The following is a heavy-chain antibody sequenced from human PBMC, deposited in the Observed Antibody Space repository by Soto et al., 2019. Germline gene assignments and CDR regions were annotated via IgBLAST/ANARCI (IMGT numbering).Heavy chain of an antibody. V-gene: IGHV4-30-4*01. D-gene: IGHD6-6*01. J-gene: IGHJ5*02. CDR2: IYYSGST. CDR1: GGSISSGDYY. Sequence: SETLSLTCTVSGGSISSGDYYWSWIRQPPGKGLEWIGYIYYSGSTHYNPSLKSRVTISVDTSKNQFSLKLSSVTAAETAVYYCARERPDGARLDPWGQGTLVTVSS. CDR3: ARERPDGARLDP.